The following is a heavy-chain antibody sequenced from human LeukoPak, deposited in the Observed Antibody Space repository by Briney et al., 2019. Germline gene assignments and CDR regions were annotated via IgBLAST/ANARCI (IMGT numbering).Heavy chain of an antibody. D-gene: IGHD1-26*01. CDR3: ARHGYGGTYYDY. CDR1: GGSISSSGYY. J-gene: IGHJ4*02. CDR2: IYHSGST. V-gene: IGHV4-39*01. Sequence: SETLSLTCTVSGGSISSSGYYWGWIRQPPGKGLEWIGSIYHSGSTYYNPSLKSRVTISVLTSKNRFSLKLSSVTAADAAVYYCARHGYGGTYYDYWGQGTLVTVSS.